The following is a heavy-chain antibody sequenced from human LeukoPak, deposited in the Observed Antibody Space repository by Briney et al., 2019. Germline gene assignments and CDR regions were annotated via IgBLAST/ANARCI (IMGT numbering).Heavy chain of an antibody. CDR1: GGSISSYY. D-gene: IGHD3-22*01. J-gene: IGHJ3*02. V-gene: IGHV4-59*08. CDR3: ARKGYYDGSGFYPDAFDI. CDR2: IYYSGST. Sequence: SETLSLTCTVSGGSISSYYWSWIRQPPGKGLEWIGYIYYSGSTNYNPSLESRVTISLDTSKNQFSLKLSSVTAADTAVYYCARKGYYDGSGFYPDAFDIWGQGTMVTVSS.